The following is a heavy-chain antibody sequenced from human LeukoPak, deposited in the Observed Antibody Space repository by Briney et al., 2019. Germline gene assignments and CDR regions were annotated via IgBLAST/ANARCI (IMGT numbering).Heavy chain of an antibody. CDR2: IKQHGSEK. CDR1: GFTFNYSW. Sequence: GGSLRLSCAASGFTFNYSWMSWVRQAPGKGLEWVANIKQHGSEKHYVDSVKGRFTIPRDNAKNSLYLQMNSLRAEDTAVYYCARVGIDYLASYHFDFWGQGTLVTVSS. D-gene: IGHD2/OR15-2a*01. V-gene: IGHV3-7*01. J-gene: IGHJ4*02. CDR3: ARVGIDYLASYHFDF.